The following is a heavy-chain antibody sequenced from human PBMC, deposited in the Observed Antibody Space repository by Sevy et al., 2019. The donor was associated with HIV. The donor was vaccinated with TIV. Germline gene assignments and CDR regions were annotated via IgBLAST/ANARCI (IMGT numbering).Heavy chain of an antibody. D-gene: IGHD3-9*01. Sequence: ASVKVSCKASGGTFSSYAISWVRQAPGQGLEWMGGIIPIFGTANYAQKFQGRVTITADESTSTAYMELSSLRFEDTAVYYCAREPELRYFDWLLRGRHVWYFDYWGQGTLVTVSS. V-gene: IGHV1-69*01. CDR2: IIPIFGTA. J-gene: IGHJ4*02. CDR3: AREPELRYFDWLLRGRHVWYFDY. CDR1: GGTFSSYA.